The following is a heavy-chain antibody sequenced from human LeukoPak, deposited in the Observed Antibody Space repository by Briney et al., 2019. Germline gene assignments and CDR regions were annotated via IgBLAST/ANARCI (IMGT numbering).Heavy chain of an antibody. CDR1: GFTFRSYS. D-gene: IGHD4-23*01. Sequence: GGSLRLSCAATGFTFRSYSMNWVRQAPGKGLEWVSSISSSSSYIYYADSVKGRFTISRDNAKNSLYLQMNSMRAEDTAVYYCARRAGGYSHPYDYWGQGILVTVSS. V-gene: IGHV3-21*04. CDR2: ISSSSSYI. J-gene: IGHJ4*02. CDR3: ARRAGGYSHPYDY.